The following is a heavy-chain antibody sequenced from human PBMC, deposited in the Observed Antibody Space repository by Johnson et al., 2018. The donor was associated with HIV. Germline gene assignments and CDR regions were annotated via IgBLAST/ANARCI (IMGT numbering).Heavy chain of an antibody. CDR3: ARVYSSSSAHAFDI. V-gene: IGHV3-30-3*01. Sequence: QVQLVESGGGLVQPGGSLRLSCAASGFTFSSYAMHWVRQAPGKGLEWVAVISYDGSNKYYADYVKGRFTISRDNSKNTLYLQMNSLRAEDTAVYYCARVYSSSSAHAFDIWGQGTMVTVSS. CDR1: GFTFSSYA. D-gene: IGHD6-6*01. CDR2: ISYDGSNK. J-gene: IGHJ3*02.